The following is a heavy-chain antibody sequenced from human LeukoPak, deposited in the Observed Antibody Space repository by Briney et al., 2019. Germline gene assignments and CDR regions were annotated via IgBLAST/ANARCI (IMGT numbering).Heavy chain of an antibody. CDR1: GFTFRMYA. D-gene: IGHD1-7*01. Sequence: GGSLRLSCTASGFTFRMYAMSWVRQAPGKGLEWVSTISGDGSSTFYADSVKGRFTISRDNSKNTLSLQMNGLRADDTALYYCAKDRIPGTGTLLGFWGQGTLVTVSS. CDR2: ISGDGSST. J-gene: IGHJ4*02. CDR3: AKDRIPGTGTLLGF. V-gene: IGHV3-23*01.